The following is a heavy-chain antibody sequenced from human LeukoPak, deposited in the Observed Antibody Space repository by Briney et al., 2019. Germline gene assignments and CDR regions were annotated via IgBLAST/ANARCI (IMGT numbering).Heavy chain of an antibody. V-gene: IGHV1-2*02. CDR2: INPNSGDT. J-gene: IGHJ5*02. CDR3: ARGDYYGSPKVVAA. CDR1: GYTFTDYY. Sequence: ASVKVSCKASGYTFTDYYINWVRQAPGQGLEWIGWINPNSGDTNYAQKFQDRVAMTRDTSNSTAYIELNFLRSDDTAVFYCARGDYYGSPKVVAAWGQGTLVTVSS. D-gene: IGHD3-10*01.